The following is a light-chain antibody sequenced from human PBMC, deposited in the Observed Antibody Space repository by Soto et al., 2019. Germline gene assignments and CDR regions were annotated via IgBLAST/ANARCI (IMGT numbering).Light chain of an antibody. CDR2: GAS. CDR3: QQRSNWPPWT. CDR1: QSVGSD. V-gene: IGKV3-15*01. Sequence: EIVMTQSPTTLSVSPGESVTLSCRASQSVGSDLAWYQQIPGQAPRLLIYGASTRATGIPARFSGSGSATEFTLTISSLQSEDFAVYYCQQRSNWPPWTFGQGTKVEIK. J-gene: IGKJ1*01.